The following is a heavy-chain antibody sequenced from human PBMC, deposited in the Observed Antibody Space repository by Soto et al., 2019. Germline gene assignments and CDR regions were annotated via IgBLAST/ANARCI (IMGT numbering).Heavy chain of an antibody. J-gene: IGHJ4*02. Sequence: PSETLSLTCAVSGDSINSSRWWNWVRQPPEKGLEWIGQISHSGSTNYNPSLTSRVTISVDKSKNHFSLKLTSVTAADTAVYYCAARHFWSRPWTDRRLDYWGQGTLVTVSS. CDR1: GDSINSSRW. CDR3: AARHFWSRPWTDRRLDY. D-gene: IGHD3-3*02. CDR2: ISHSGST. V-gene: IGHV4-4*02.